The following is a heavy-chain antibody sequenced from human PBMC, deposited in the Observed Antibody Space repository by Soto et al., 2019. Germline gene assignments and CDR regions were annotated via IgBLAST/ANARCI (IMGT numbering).Heavy chain of an antibody. CDR1: GFTFSSYS. J-gene: IGHJ6*02. V-gene: IGHV3-21*01. CDR2: ISSSSSYI. D-gene: IGHD6-19*01. CDR3: AGDLQWLVPGYYYYGMDV. Sequence: EVQLVESGGGLVKPGGSLRLSCAASGFTFSSYSMNWVRQAPGKGLEWVSSISSSSSYIYYADSVKGRFTISRDNAKNSLYLQMNSLRAEDTAVYYCAGDLQWLVPGYYYYGMDVWGQGTTVTVSS.